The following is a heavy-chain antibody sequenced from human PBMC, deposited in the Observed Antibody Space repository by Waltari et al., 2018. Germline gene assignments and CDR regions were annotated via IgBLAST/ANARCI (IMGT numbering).Heavy chain of an antibody. Sequence: QVQLQESGPGLVKPSETLSLTCLISGCSIHSYYWSWIRQPAGKGLEWIGRISTSGSTNYNPSLKSRVTMSVDTSKNQFSLNLTSVTAADTAVYYCAREYSSSRPLDYWGQGTLVTVSS. CDR1: GCSIHSYY. J-gene: IGHJ4*02. V-gene: IGHV4-4*07. CDR3: AREYSSSRPLDY. D-gene: IGHD6-13*01. CDR2: ISTSGST.